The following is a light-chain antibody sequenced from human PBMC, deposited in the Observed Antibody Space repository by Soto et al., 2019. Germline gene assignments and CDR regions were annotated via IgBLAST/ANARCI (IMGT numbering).Light chain of an antibody. CDR3: SSYAGSNNFV. J-gene: IGLJ1*01. V-gene: IGLV2-8*01. CDR1: SSDVGGYNY. Sequence: QSVLTQPPSASGSPGQSVTISCTGTSSDVGGYNYVSWYQQHPGKAPKLMIYEVSERPSGVPDRFSGSKSSNTASLTVSGLQADDEADYYCSSYAGSNNFVFGTRTKV. CDR2: EVS.